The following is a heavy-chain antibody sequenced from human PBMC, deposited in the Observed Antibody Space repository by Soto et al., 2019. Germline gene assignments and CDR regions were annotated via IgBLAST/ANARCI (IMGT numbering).Heavy chain of an antibody. V-gene: IGHV5-51*01. CDR3: ARIYCTTTTCDSWFDP. Sequence: WESLKISCKGSGYSFTSYWIGWVRQMPGKGLEWMGIIYPGDSDTRYSPSFQGQVTISADKSISTAYLQWSSLKASDTAMYYCARIYCTTTTCDSWFDPWGQGTLVTVSS. CDR1: GYSFTSYW. D-gene: IGHD2-2*01. CDR2: IYPGDSDT. J-gene: IGHJ5*02.